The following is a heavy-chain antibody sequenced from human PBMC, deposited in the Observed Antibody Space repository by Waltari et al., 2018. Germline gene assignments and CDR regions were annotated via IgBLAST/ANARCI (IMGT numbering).Heavy chain of an antibody. CDR1: GGTFSSYA. CDR3: ARDALPYDSSGYYYVY. J-gene: IGHJ4*02. V-gene: IGHV1-69*01. Sequence: QVQLVQSGAEVKKPGSSVKVSCKASGGTFSSYAISWVRQATGQGLEWMGGIIPIFGTANYAQKFQGRVTITADESTSTAYMELSSLRSEDTAVYYCARDALPYDSSGYYYVYWGQGTLVTVSS. D-gene: IGHD3-22*01. CDR2: IIPIFGTA.